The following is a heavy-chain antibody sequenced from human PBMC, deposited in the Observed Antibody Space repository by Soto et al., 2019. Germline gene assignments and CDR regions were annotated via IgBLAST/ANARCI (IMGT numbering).Heavy chain of an antibody. J-gene: IGHJ4*02. V-gene: IGHV2-5*01. Sequence: QITLKETGPTLVKPTQTLTLTCTFSGFSLSTSGVGVGWIRQPPGKALEWLALIYWNDDKRYSPSLKSRLTITKDSSKNQVVLTITNMVPVDTATYYGAHSPVLRILEWYLFDYWGQGTLVTLCS. D-gene: IGHD3-3*01. CDR3: AHSPVLRILEWYLFDY. CDR1: GFSLSTSGVG. CDR2: IYWNDDK.